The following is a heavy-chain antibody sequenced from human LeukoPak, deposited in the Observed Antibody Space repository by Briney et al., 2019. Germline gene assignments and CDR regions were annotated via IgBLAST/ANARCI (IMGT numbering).Heavy chain of an antibody. CDR3: ARKRRGVPNFDY. CDR2: INHSGST. D-gene: IGHD1-1*01. Sequence: SETLSLTCAVYGGSFSGYYWSWIRQPPGKGLGWIGEINHSGSTNYNPSLKSRITISVDTSKNQFSLKLSSVTAADTAVYYCARKRRGVPNFDYWGQGTLVTVSS. J-gene: IGHJ4*02. CDR1: GGSFSGYY. V-gene: IGHV4-34*01.